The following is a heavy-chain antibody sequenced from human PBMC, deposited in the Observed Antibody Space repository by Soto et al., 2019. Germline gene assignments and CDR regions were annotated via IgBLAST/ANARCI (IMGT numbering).Heavy chain of an antibody. D-gene: IGHD2-21*02. Sequence: EVQLVESGGGLVKPGGSLRLSCAASGFTFSSYSMNWVRQAPGKGLEWVSSISSSSSYIYYADSVKGRFTISRDNAKNSLYLQMNSLRAEDTAVYYCARAPWGGDSYGMDVWGQGKTVTVSS. CDR1: GFTFSSYS. CDR3: ARAPWGGDSYGMDV. J-gene: IGHJ6*02. V-gene: IGHV3-21*01. CDR2: ISSSSSYI.